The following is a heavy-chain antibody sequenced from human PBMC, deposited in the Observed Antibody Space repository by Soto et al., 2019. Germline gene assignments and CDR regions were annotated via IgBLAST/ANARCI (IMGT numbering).Heavy chain of an antibody. J-gene: IGHJ4*02. Sequence: ASVKVSCKASGYTFTSQNMHWVRQAPGQGLEWTGVINPSIGTTTYAQKFQGRVTMTSDTSTSSVYMEVSSLRSEDTAVYYCISTLGARFDYWGQGTLVTVSS. CDR2: INPSIGTT. CDR3: ISTLGARFDY. D-gene: IGHD1-26*01. V-gene: IGHV1-46*03. CDR1: GYTFTSQN.